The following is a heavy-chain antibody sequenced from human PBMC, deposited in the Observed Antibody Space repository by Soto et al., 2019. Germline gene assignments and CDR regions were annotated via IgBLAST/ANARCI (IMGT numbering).Heavy chain of an antibody. CDR3: ARKVLGSTSRPDWWYFGL. CDR1: GFTFINYA. D-gene: IGHD2-2*01. CDR2: ISGGGDRT. V-gene: IGHV3-23*01. Sequence: EVQLLESGGGLVQPGGSLRLSCVGSGFTFINYAMNWVRQTPGKGLEWVSTISGGGDRTFDADTVKGRFTISRDNSKNTVNLQRNTLRAVYTAIYYCARKVLGSTSRPDWWYFGLWGRGTLVTVSS. J-gene: IGHJ2*01.